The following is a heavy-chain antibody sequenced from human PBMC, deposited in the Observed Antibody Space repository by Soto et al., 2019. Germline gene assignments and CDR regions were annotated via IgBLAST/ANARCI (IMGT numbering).Heavy chain of an antibody. Sequence: GGSLRLSCAASGFTFSSYSMNWVRQAPGKGLEWISYISSSSTIFYADSVKGRFTISRDNAKNSLKLSSVTAADTAVYYCARVMNTGAFDIWGQGTMVTVSS. CDR1: GFTFSSYS. CDR2: ISSSSTI. CDR3: ARVMNTGAFDI. D-gene: IGHD2-8*02. V-gene: IGHV3-48*01. J-gene: IGHJ3*02.